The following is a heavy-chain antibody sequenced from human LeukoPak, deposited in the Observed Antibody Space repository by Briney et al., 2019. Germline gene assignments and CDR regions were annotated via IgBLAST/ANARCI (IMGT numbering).Heavy chain of an antibody. CDR3: ARAALVPAAMGPWFDP. CDR2: ISWNSGSI. D-gene: IGHD2-2*01. J-gene: IGHJ5*02. V-gene: IGHV3-9*01. Sequence: PGRSLRLSCAASGFTFDDYAMHWVRQAPGKGLEWVSGISWNSGSIGYADSVKGRFTISRDNAKNSLYLQMNSLRAEDTAVYYCARAALVPAAMGPWFDPWGQGTLVTVSS. CDR1: GFTFDDYA.